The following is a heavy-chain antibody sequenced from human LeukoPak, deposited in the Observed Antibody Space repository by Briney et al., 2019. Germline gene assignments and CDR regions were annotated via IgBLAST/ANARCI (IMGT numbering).Heavy chain of an antibody. D-gene: IGHD3-9*01. CDR2: INVNSGGT. CDR3: ARSPHILTGENFDF. V-gene: IGHV1-2*02. Sequence: EASVMVSCKASGYTFTDEYIHWVRQAPGQGVEWMGWINVNSGGTNYAQKFYARVTMTRDTSISTAYMELSRLRSDDTAVFYCARSPHILTGENFDFWGQGTLVTVSS. J-gene: IGHJ4*02. CDR1: GYTFTDEY.